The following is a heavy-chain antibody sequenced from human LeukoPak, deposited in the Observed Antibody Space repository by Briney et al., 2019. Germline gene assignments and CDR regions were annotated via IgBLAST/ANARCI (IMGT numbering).Heavy chain of an antibody. CDR1: GFTFSSYA. Sequence: PGGSLRLSCAASGFTFSSYAMSWVRQAPGKGLEWVSYISSSGSTIYYADSVKGRFTISRDNAKNSLYLQMNSLRAEDTAVYYCASHPRSYYYDSSGNYWGQGTLVTVSS. D-gene: IGHD3-22*01. CDR3: ASHPRSYYYDSSGNY. CDR2: ISSSGSTI. V-gene: IGHV3-48*03. J-gene: IGHJ4*02.